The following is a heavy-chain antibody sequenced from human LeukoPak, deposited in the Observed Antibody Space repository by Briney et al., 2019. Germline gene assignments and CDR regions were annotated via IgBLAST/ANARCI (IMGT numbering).Heavy chain of an antibody. Sequence: PSETLSLTCTVSGGSISSYYWSWIRQPPGKGLEWIGYIYYSGSTNYNPSLKSRVTISVDTSKNQFSLKLSSVTAADTAVYYCARVYSSGWYVGGWFDPWGRGTLVTVSS. CDR2: IYYSGST. D-gene: IGHD6-19*01. J-gene: IGHJ5*02. CDR3: ARVYSSGWYVGGWFDP. CDR1: GGSISSYY. V-gene: IGHV4-59*01.